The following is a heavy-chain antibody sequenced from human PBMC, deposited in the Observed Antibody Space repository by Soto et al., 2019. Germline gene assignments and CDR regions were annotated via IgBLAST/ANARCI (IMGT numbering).Heavy chain of an antibody. D-gene: IGHD3-9*01. J-gene: IGHJ3*02. V-gene: IGHV3-23*01. Sequence: GGSLRLSCAASGFTFSSYAMSWVRQAPGKGLEWVSAISGSGGSTYYADSVKGRFTISRDNSKNTLYLQMNSLRAEDTAVYYCAKDMSPKYYDILYAFDIWGQGTMVTVSS. CDR2: ISGSGGST. CDR1: GFTFSSYA. CDR3: AKDMSPKYYDILYAFDI.